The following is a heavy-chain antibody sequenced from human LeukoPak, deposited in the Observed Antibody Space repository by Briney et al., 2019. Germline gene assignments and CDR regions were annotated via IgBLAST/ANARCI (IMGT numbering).Heavy chain of an antibody. D-gene: IGHD3-22*01. CDR3: ARNNNYYDSSGYSLVFDY. Sequence: ASVKVSCKASGYTFTSYGISWVRQAPGQGLEWMGWINPYNGNTNYAQNLQGRVTMTTDTSTSTAYMELRSLRSDDTAVYYCARNNNYYDSSGYSLVFDYWGQGTLVTVSS. CDR2: INPYNGNT. V-gene: IGHV1-18*01. CDR1: GYTFTSYG. J-gene: IGHJ4*02.